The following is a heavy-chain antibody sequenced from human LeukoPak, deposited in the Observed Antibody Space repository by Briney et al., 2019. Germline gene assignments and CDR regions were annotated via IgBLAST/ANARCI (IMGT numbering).Heavy chain of an antibody. Sequence: SETLSLTCTVSGGSISSYYWSWIRQPAGKGLEWIGRIYTSGSTNYNPSLKSRVTMSVDTSKNQFSLKLSSVTAADTAVYYCARRSSSWYSGSNFDYWGQGTLVTVSS. CDR2: IYTSGST. V-gene: IGHV4-4*07. CDR3: ARRSSSWYSGSNFDY. CDR1: GGSISSYY. D-gene: IGHD6-13*01. J-gene: IGHJ4*02.